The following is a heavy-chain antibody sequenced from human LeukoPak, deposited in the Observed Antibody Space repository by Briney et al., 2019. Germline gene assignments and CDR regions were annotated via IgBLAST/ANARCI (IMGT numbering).Heavy chain of an antibody. Sequence: GGSLRLSCAASGFTFSGSAMHWVRQASGKGLEWVGRIRSKANSYATAYAASVKGRFTISRDDSKNTAYLQMNSLKTEDTAVYYCAKASQAASRWPNYFDYWGQGTLVTVSS. CDR2: IRSKANSYAT. V-gene: IGHV3-73*01. J-gene: IGHJ4*02. D-gene: IGHD6-13*01. CDR1: GFTFSGSA. CDR3: AKASQAASRWPNYFDY.